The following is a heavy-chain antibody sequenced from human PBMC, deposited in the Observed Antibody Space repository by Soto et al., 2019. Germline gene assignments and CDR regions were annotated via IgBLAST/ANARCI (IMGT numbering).Heavy chain of an antibody. V-gene: IGHV5-51*01. J-gene: IGHJ6*02. Sequence: GESLKISCQGSGYSFASYWIGWVRQMPGKDLEWMGIIYPGDSDTRYSPSFQGQVTFSADKSLRTAYLQWTSLKASDTALYYCARTRSFTLGFYYDGMDVWGQGTTVTVSS. D-gene: IGHD6-6*01. CDR2: IYPGDSDT. CDR1: GYSFASYW. CDR3: ARTRSFTLGFYYDGMDV.